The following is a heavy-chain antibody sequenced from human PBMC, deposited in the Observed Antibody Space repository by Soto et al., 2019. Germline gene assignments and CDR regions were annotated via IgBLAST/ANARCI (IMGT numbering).Heavy chain of an antibody. Sequence: GGSLRLSCAASGFTVSSNYMSRVRQAPGKGLEWVSVIYSGGSTYYADSVKGRFTISRDNSKNTVHLQMNSLRAEDTAVYYGAREWELPNYYGMDVWGQGTTVTVSS. CDR3: AREWELPNYYGMDV. D-gene: IGHD1-26*01. CDR2: IYSGGST. CDR1: GFTVSSNY. V-gene: IGHV3-53*01. J-gene: IGHJ6*02.